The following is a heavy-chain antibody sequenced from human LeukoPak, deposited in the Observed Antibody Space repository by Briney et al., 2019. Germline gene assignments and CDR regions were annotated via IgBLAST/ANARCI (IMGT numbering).Heavy chain of an antibody. J-gene: IGHJ4*02. CDR2: ISWNSGSI. CDR3: ARAIGVTCISTSCYSFDY. V-gene: IGHV3-9*01. CDR1: GFIFDDYA. Sequence: SLRLSCAASGFIFDDYAIHWVRQAPGKGLEWVSGISWNSGSIAYADSVKGRFTISRDNAKNSLYLQMNSLRAEDTALYYCARAIGVTCISTSCYSFDYWGQGTLVTVPS. D-gene: IGHD2-2*02.